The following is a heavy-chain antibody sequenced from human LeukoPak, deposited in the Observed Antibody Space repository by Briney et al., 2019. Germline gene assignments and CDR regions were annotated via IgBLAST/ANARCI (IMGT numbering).Heavy chain of an antibody. V-gene: IGHV1-69*04. D-gene: IGHD3-9*01. CDR1: GGTFSSYA. Sequence: ASVKVSCKASGGTFSSYAISWVRQAPGQGLEWMGRIIPILGIANYAQKFQGRVTITADKSTSTAYMELSSLRSEDTAVYYCAREGRGYDIYRVYYYGMDVWGQGTTVTVSS. J-gene: IGHJ6*02. CDR2: IIPILGIA. CDR3: AREGRGYDIYRVYYYGMDV.